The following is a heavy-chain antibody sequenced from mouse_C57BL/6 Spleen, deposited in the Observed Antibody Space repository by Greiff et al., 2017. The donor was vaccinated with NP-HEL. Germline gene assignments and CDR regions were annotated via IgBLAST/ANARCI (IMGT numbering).Heavy chain of an antibody. CDR2: IYPSDSET. CDR1: GYTFTSYW. V-gene: IGHV1-61*01. Sequence: VVRPGSSVKLSCKASGYTFTSYWMDWVKQRPGQGLEWIGNIYPSDSETHYNQKFKDKATLTVDKSSSTAYMQLSSLTSEDSAVYYCARSGIYDYDGYYYAMDYWGQGTSVTVSS. CDR3: ARSGIYDYDGYYYAMDY. J-gene: IGHJ4*01. D-gene: IGHD2-4*01.